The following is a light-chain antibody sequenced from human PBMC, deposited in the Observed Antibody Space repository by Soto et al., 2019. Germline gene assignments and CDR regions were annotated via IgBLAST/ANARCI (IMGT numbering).Light chain of an antibody. Sequence: DIQMTQSPSSLPASVGDRVTITCRASQDISNYLAWYQQKPGKVPKLLIYAASTLQSGVPSRFSGSGSGTDFTLTISSLQPEDVATYYCQKYNSAPWTFGQGTKVEFK. J-gene: IGKJ1*01. CDR1: QDISNY. CDR3: QKYNSAPWT. CDR2: AAS. V-gene: IGKV1-27*01.